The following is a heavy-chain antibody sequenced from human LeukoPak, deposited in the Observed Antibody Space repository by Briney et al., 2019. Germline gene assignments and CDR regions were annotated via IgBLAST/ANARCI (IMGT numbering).Heavy chain of an antibody. J-gene: IGHJ4*02. Sequence: SQTLSLTCAISGDSVSSNSAAWNWIRQSPSRGLEWLGKTYYRSKWYNDYAVSVQSRITINSDTSKNQFSLHLNFVTPEDTAVYYCASEVGGAASYFDYWGQGTLVTVSS. CDR3: ASEVGGAASYFDY. D-gene: IGHD6-25*01. CDR2: TYYRSKWYN. V-gene: IGHV6-1*01. CDR1: GDSVSSNSAA.